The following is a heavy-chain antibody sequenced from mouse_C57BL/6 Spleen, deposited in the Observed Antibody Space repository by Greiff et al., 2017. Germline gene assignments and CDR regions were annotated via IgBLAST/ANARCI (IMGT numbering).Heavy chain of an antibody. V-gene: IGHV14-1*01. Sequence: VQLQQSGAELVRPGASVKLSCTASGFNIKDYYMHWVKQRPEQGLEWIGRIDPEDGDTAYAPKFQGKATMTADTSSNTAYLQLSSLTSEDTAVYYCTTGGLALYFDVWGTGTTVTVSS. J-gene: IGHJ1*03. CDR2: IDPEDGDT. CDR1: GFNIKDYY. D-gene: IGHD2-2*01. CDR3: TTGGLALYFDV.